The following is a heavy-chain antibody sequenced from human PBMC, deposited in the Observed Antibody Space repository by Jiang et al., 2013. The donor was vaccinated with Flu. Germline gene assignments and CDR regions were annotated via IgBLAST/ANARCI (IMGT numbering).Heavy chain of an antibody. CDR3: ARVARGYSRPGIALY. J-gene: IGHJ4*02. Sequence: RQTPGQGLEWMGWIXTNTGNPTYAQGFTGRFVFSLDTSVSTAYLQISSLRAEDTAVYYCARVARGYSRPGIALYWGQGTLVTVSS. D-gene: IGHD6-13*01. V-gene: IGHV7-4-1*02. CDR2: IXTNTGNP.